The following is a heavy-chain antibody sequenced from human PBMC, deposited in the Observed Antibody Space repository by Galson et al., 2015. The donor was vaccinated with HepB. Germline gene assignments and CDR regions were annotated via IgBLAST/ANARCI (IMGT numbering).Heavy chain of an antibody. CDR2: IYYSGST. V-gene: IGHV4-61*01. D-gene: IGHD3-10*01. CDR3: ARVWYYGSGSSNLYFDR. J-gene: IGHJ4*02. CDR1: GGSVRNDNYY. Sequence: ETLSLTCTVSGGSVRNDNYYWSWIRQPPGKGLEWIGYIYYSGSTKYKRSLKSRVTISVDTSKNQFSLKLRSVSAADTAVYYCARVWYYGSGSSNLYFDRWGQGTLVTVSS.